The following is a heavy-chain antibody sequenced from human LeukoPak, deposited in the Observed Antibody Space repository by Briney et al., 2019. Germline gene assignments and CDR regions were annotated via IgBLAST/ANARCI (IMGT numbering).Heavy chain of an antibody. CDR2: ISSSSSYI. Sequence: NTGGSLRLSCAASGFTFSSYSMNWVRQAPGKGLEWVSSISSSSSYIYSADSVKGRFTISRDNSKSTLYLQMNSLRAEDTAVYYCAKDLFSGSGRAGSMDVWGKGTTVTVSS. D-gene: IGHD3-10*01. CDR3: AKDLFSGSGRAGSMDV. J-gene: IGHJ6*03. CDR1: GFTFSSYS. V-gene: IGHV3-21*04.